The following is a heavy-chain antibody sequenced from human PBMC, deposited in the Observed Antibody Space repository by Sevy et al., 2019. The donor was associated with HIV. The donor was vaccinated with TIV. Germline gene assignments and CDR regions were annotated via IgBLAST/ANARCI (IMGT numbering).Heavy chain of an antibody. Sequence: SETLSLTCTVSGGSISSSSYYWGWIRQPPGKGLEWIGSIHYSGSTYYNPSLKSRVTISVDTSKNQFSLKLSSVTAADTAVYDCVRDYYMDVWGKGTTVTVSS. J-gene: IGHJ6*03. CDR3: VRDYYMDV. CDR1: GGSISSSSYY. V-gene: IGHV4-39*01. CDR2: IHYSGST.